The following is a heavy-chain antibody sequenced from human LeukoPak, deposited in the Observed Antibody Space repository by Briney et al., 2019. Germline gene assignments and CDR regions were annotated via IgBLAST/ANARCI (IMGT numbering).Heavy chain of an antibody. Sequence: SETLSLTCAVSGGSISSGGYSWSWIRQPPGKGLEWIGYIYHSGSTYYNPSIKSRVTISVDRSKNQFSLKLSSVTAADTAVYYCARVGDSSGYYYFDYWGQGTLVTVSS. CDR2: IYHSGST. J-gene: IGHJ4*02. V-gene: IGHV4-30-2*01. CDR3: ARVGDSSGYYYFDY. CDR1: GGSISSGGYS. D-gene: IGHD3-22*01.